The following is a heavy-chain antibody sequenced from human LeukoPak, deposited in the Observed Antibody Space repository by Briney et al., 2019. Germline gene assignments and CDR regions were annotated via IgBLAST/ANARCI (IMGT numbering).Heavy chain of an antibody. V-gene: IGHV4-4*07. CDR3: ARGRYESTRLSAYYYYYMDV. CDR2: IYSSGST. CDR1: GGSISSYY. D-gene: IGHD1-14*01. Sequence: SETLSLTCTVSGGSISSYYWSWIRQPAGKGLEWIGRIYSSGSTIYNPSLKSRVTMSVDTSKNQFSLKLSSVTAADTAVYYCARGRYESTRLSAYYYYYMDVWGKGTTVTVSS. J-gene: IGHJ6*03.